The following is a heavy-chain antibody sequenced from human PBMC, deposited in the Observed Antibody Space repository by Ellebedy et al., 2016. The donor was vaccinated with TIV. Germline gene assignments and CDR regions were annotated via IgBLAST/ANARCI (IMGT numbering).Heavy chain of an antibody. Sequence: GESLKISXAASGFTFSSYSMNWVRQAPGKGLEWVSSISSSSSYIYYADSVKGRFTISRDNAKNSLYLQMNSLRAEDTAVYYCARVGPEHLRFLEWLLYYYYYMDVWGKGTTVTVSS. CDR1: GFTFSSYS. D-gene: IGHD3-3*01. CDR2: ISSSSSYI. CDR3: ARVGPEHLRFLEWLLYYYYYMDV. J-gene: IGHJ6*03. V-gene: IGHV3-21*01.